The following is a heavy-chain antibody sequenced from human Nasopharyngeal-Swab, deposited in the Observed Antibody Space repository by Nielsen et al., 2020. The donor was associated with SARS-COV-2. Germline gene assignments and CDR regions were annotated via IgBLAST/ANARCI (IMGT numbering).Heavy chain of an antibody. J-gene: IGHJ6*02. D-gene: IGHD6-19*01. Sequence: ASVKVSCKASGYTFTSYDINWVRQATGQGLEWMGWMNPNSGNTGYAQRFQGRVTMTRNTSISTVYMELSSLRSEDTAVYYCARGLYSSGFSYYYYGMDVWGQGTTVTVSS. CDR2: MNPNSGNT. CDR3: ARGLYSSGFSYYYYGMDV. V-gene: IGHV1-8*01. CDR1: GYTFTSYD.